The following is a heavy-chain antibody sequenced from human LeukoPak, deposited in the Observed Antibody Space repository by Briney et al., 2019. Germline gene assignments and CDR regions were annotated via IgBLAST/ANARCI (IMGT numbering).Heavy chain of an antibody. V-gene: IGHV4-59*01. CDR3: ARGGGWGNNWFDP. D-gene: IGHD3-16*01. CDR1: GGSISSYY. CDR2: IYYSGST. J-gene: IGHJ5*02. Sequence: SETLSLTCTVSGGSISSYYRSWIRQPPGKGLEWIGYIYYSGSTNYNPSLKSRVTISVDTSKNQFSLKLSSMTAADTAVHYCARGGGWGNNWFDPWGQGTLVTVSS.